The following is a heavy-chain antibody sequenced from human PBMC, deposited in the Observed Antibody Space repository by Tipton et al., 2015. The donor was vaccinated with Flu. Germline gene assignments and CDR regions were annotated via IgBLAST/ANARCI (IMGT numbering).Heavy chain of an antibody. Sequence: TLSLTCTVSGYSISSGYYWGWIRQPPGKGLEWIGSIYYSGSTYYNPSLKSRVTISVDTSKNQFSLKLSSVTAADTAVYYCARTMVRGVIDYWGQGTLVTVSS. V-gene: IGHV4-38-2*02. CDR3: ARTMVRGVIDY. J-gene: IGHJ4*02. CDR2: IYYSGST. CDR1: GYSISSGYY. D-gene: IGHD3-10*01.